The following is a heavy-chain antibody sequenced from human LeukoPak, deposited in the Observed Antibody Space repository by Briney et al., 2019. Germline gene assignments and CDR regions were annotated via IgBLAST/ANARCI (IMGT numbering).Heavy chain of an antibody. CDR3: AGKLSSDWYDLVY. Sequence: PGGSLRLSCAASGFTFSSYTMRWVRQAPGKGLVWVSWIRSDGSSTTYADSVRGRFTISRDNAKNTLYLQVYSLRVEDTAVYYCAGKLSSDWYDLVYRGQGTLVTVSS. CDR2: IRSDGSST. V-gene: IGHV3-74*01. CDR1: GFTFSSYT. J-gene: IGHJ4*02. D-gene: IGHD6-19*01.